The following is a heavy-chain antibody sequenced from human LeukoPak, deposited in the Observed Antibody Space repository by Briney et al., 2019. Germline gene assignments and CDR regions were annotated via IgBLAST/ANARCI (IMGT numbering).Heavy chain of an antibody. CDR1: GYTFSSYG. J-gene: IGHJ5*02. CDR3: ARGAPYRSDWFDP. CDR2: ISAYNGNT. D-gene: IGHD6-19*01. V-gene: IGHV1-18*01. Sequence: GASVKVSCKASGYTFSSYGIRWVRQAPGQGVEWMGWISAYNGNTNYAQKLQVRLTMTTDTSTSTAYMDLRSLRSDDTAVYYCARGAPYRSDWFDPWGQGTLVTVSS.